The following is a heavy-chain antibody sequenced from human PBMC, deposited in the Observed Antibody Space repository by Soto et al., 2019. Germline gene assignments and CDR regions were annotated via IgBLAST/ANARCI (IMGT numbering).Heavy chain of an antibody. V-gene: IGHV3-21*01. D-gene: IGHD3-22*01. CDR1: GFTFSSYS. CDR2: ISSSSSYI. J-gene: IGHJ4*02. CDR3: ARDPHKSAYASYASSGDFDY. Sequence: EVQLVESGGGLVKPGGSLRLSCAASGFTFSSYSMNWVRQAPGKGLEWVSSISSSSSYIYYADSVKGRFTISRDNAKNSLDLQMNILRAEDTAVYYCARDPHKSAYASYASSGDFDYWGQGTLVTVSS.